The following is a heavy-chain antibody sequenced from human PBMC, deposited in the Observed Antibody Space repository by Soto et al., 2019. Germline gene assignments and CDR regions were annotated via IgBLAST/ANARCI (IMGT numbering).Heavy chain of an antibody. D-gene: IGHD2-15*01. Sequence: QVQLEQSGAEVKKPGASVKVSCEGSGYTFSADYIHWVRQAPGQGLEWMGWINPRSGGTNFAQKFQGRVTMTRDTSISTAYMELTRLMSNDTAVYYCATCTGGSCYYYGMDIWGQGTTVTVSS. CDR2: INPRSGGT. CDR1: GYTFSADY. CDR3: ATCTGGSCYYYGMDI. J-gene: IGHJ6*02. V-gene: IGHV1-2*02.